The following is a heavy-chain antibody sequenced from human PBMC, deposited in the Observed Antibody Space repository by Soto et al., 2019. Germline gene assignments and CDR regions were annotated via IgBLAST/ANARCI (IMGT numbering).Heavy chain of an antibody. J-gene: IGHJ4*02. CDR3: ARESVALTKDFDY. Sequence: QVQLLQSGAEVTKPGASVKVSCKASGYTFIDYYMHWVRQAPGQGPEWMGCINPNGGGTKYAQKFQDWVTMTWDTSISTAYMELNRLRSDDTAVYYCARESVALTKDFDYWGQGTLVTVSS. CDR1: GYTFIDYY. D-gene: IGHD2-21*02. V-gene: IGHV1-2*04. CDR2: INPNGGGT.